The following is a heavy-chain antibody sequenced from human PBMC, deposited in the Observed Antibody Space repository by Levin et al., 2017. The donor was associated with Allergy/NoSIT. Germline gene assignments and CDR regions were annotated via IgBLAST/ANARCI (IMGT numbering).Heavy chain of an antibody. CDR2: IRGSGGST. D-gene: IGHD3-22*01. CDR1: GFTFSNYA. V-gene: IGHV3-23*01. J-gene: IGHJ4*02. Sequence: GGSLRLSCAASGFTFSNYAMTWVRQAPGKGLEWVSAIRGSGGSTYYADSVKGRFTISRDNSKNTLYLQMNSLRAEDTAVYYCAKSTMIVVVITAIDYWGQGTLVTVSS. CDR3: AKSTMIVVVITAIDY.